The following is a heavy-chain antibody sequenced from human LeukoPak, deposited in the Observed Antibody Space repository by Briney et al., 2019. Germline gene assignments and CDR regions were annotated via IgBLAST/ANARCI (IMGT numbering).Heavy chain of an antibody. V-gene: IGHV3-33*01. CDR1: GLLFTTYR. D-gene: IGHD3-3*01. CDR3: ASEVLGARFVEWFDS. Sequence: GGSLRLSCGASGLLFTTYRMHWVRQAPGKGLEWVAVIWSDGTNTYYGESVKGRFTISRDNSKNTLYLQMNSLRAEDTAVYYCASEVLGARFVEWFDSWGQGTLVTVSS. CDR2: IWSDGTNT. J-gene: IGHJ5*01.